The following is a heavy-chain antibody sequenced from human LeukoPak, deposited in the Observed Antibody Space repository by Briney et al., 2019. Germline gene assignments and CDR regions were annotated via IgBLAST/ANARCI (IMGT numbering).Heavy chain of an antibody. J-gene: IGHJ4*02. V-gene: IGHV3-21*01. CDR2: ISISSSYR. CDR3: ARDYCSGVSCYYFDY. D-gene: IGHD2-15*01. Sequence: GGSLRLSCAASGFTLSSYSMNWVRQAPGKGLEWVSSISISSSYRSYADSVKGRFTISRDNAKNSLYLQMNSLRAEDTAVYYCARDYCSGVSCYYFDYWGQGTLVTVSS. CDR1: GFTLSSYS.